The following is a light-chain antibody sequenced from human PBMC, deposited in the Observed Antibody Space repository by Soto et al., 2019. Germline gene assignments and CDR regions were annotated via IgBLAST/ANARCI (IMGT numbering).Light chain of an antibody. CDR2: PAS. CDR3: QQYYTCIA. Sequence: DVVMTQSPDSLAVSLGERATINCKSSQRVLHSSNNENSVAWYQQKAGQRPKLLIDPASIRESGVPDRFSGSVSGTDFTLTISSLQAEDVAVYDCQQYYTCIAFGQGTRLEIK. J-gene: IGKJ5*01. V-gene: IGKV4-1*01. CDR1: QRVLHSSNNENS.